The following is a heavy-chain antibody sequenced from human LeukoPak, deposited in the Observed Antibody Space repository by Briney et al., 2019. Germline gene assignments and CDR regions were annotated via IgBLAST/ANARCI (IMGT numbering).Heavy chain of an antibody. V-gene: IGHV3-7*01. CDR3: ARDRPVYYDTSGLPER. CDR1: GFTFSAYW. CDR2: IKQDGSEK. D-gene: IGHD3-22*01. Sequence: GGSLRLSCAVSGFTFSAYWMSWVRQAPGKGLEWVANIKQDGSEKYYVDSVRGRFTISRDNAKSSLYLQMNSLRAEDTAVYYCARDRPVYYDTSGLPERWGQGTLVTVSS. J-gene: IGHJ4*02.